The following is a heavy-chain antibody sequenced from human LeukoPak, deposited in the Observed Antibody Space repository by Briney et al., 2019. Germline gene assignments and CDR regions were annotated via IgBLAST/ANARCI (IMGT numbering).Heavy chain of an antibody. CDR3: ARVKFGGSYLGAFDI. D-gene: IGHD1-26*01. CDR1: GGTFSSYA. CDR2: IIPIFGTA. V-gene: IGHV1-69*13. Sequence: ASVKVSCKASGGTFSSYAISWVRQAPGQGLEWMGGIIPIFGTANYAQKFQGRVTITADESTSTAYMELSSLRSEDTAVYYCARVKFGGSYLGAFDIWGQGTMVTVSS. J-gene: IGHJ3*02.